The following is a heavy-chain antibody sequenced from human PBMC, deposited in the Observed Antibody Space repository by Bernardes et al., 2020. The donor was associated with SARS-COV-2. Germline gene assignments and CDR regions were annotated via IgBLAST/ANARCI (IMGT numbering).Heavy chain of an antibody. J-gene: IGHJ4*02. CDR3: AGQEGWMATIGPLDY. CDR1: GGSISSSSYY. V-gene: IGHV4-39*01. CDR2: IYYSGST. Sequence: SETLSLTCTVSGGSISSSSYYWGWIRQPPGKGLEWIGSIYYSGSTYYNPSLKSRVTISVDTSKNQFSLKLSSVTAADTAVYYCAGQEGWMATIGPLDYWGQGTLVTVSS. D-gene: IGHD5-12*01.